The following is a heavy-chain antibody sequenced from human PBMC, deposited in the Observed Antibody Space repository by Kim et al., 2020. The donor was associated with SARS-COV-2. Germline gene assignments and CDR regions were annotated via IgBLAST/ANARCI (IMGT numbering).Heavy chain of an antibody. V-gene: IGHV4-4*02. J-gene: IGHJ4*02. CDR2: IYHSGST. CDR3: ASPSGWSSGVDY. D-gene: IGHD6-19*01. Sequence: SETLSLTCAVSGGYISSSNWWSWVRQPPGKGLEWIGEIYHSGSTNYNPSLKSRVTISVDKSKNQFSLKLSSVTAADTAVYYCASPSGWSSGVDYWGQGTLVTVSS. CDR1: GGYISSSNW.